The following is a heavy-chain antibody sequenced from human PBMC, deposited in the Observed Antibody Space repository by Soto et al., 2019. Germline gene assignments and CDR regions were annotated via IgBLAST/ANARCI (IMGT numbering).Heavy chain of an antibody. CDR1: GYTFTSYG. Sequence: QVPLVQSGAEVKKPGASVKVSCKASGYTFTSYGISWVRQAPGQGLEWMGWISAYNGNTNYAQKLQGRVTMTTDTSTSTEYMVLRSLRSDDTAVYYCARLRMQWELPLAFDIWGQGTMVTVSS. CDR3: ARLRMQWELPLAFDI. D-gene: IGHD1-26*01. J-gene: IGHJ3*02. CDR2: ISAYNGNT. V-gene: IGHV1-18*04.